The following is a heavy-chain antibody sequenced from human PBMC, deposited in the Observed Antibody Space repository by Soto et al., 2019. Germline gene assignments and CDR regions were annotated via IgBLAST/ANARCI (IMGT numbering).Heavy chain of an antibody. Sequence: QVQLQESGPGLVKPSQTLSLTCTVSGGSISSGGYYWSWIRQHPGKGLEWIGYIYYSGSTYYNPSLQSRVTMSVATSKNQFSLKLSSVTAADTAVYYCAGEKPYGSGSYAYDYWGQGTLVTVSS. D-gene: IGHD3-10*01. J-gene: IGHJ4*02. CDR2: IYYSGST. CDR1: GGSISSGGYY. V-gene: IGHV4-31*03. CDR3: AGEKPYGSGSYAYDY.